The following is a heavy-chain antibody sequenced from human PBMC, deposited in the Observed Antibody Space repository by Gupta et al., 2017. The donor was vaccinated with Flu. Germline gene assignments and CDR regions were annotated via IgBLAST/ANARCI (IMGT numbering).Heavy chain of an antibody. CDR3: ARDGYCSSTSCHRGVMDV. Sequence: ISWVRQAPGQGLEWMGGIIPIFGTANYAQKFQGRVTITADESTSTAYRELSSLRSEDTAVYYCARDGYCSSTSCHRGVMDVGGKGTTVTVSS. CDR2: IIPIFGTA. D-gene: IGHD2-2*03. V-gene: IGHV1-69*01. J-gene: IGHJ6*03.